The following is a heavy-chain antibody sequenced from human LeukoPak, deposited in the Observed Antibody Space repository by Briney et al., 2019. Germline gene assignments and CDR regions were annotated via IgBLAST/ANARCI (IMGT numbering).Heavy chain of an antibody. V-gene: IGHV3-23*01. CDR3: ARETGGSREARTPDY. J-gene: IGHJ4*02. CDR2: ISGSDGST. D-gene: IGHD1-14*01. Sequence: GGSLRLSCAASGFTFSSYGMSWVRQAPGKGLEWVSGISGSDGSTYYADSVKGRFTISRDNAKNSLYLQMNSLRAEDTAVYYCARETGGSREARTPDYWGQGTLVTVSS. CDR1: GFTFSSYG.